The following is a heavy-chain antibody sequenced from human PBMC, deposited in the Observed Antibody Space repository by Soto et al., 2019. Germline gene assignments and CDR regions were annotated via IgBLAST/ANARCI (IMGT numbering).Heavy chain of an antibody. Sequence: QVQLQESGPGLVKPSQTLSLTCTVSGGSISSGDYYWSWIRQPPGKGLEWIGYIYYSGSTYYNPSLESRVTISVDTSKNQCSLKLSSVTAAGTGVYYCASTSSGYYLRGYGMDVWGQGTTVTVSS. CDR2: IYYSGST. CDR3: ASTSSGYYLRGYGMDV. V-gene: IGHV4-30-4*01. D-gene: IGHD3-22*01. J-gene: IGHJ6*02. CDR1: GGSISSGDYY.